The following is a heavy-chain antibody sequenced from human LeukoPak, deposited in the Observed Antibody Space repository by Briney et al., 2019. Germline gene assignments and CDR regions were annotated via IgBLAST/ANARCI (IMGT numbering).Heavy chain of an antibody. J-gene: IGHJ4*02. V-gene: IGHV1-18*01. CDR1: GYTFTSYG. CDR3: ARDRGGVGAPLFDY. Sequence: ASVKVSCKASGYTFTSYGISWVRQAPGQGLEWMGWISAYNGNTNYAQKLQGRVTMTTDTSTSTAYMELRSLRSDDTAVYYCARDRGGVGAPLFDYWGQGTLVTVSS. CDR2: ISAYNGNT. D-gene: IGHD1-26*01.